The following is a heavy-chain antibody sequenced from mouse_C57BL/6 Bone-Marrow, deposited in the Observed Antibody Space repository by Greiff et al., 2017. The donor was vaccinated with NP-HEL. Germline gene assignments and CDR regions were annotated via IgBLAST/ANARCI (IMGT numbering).Heavy chain of an antibody. V-gene: IGHV1-69*01. Sequence: QVQLQQPGAELVMPGASVKLSCKASGYTFTSYWMHWVKPRPGQGLEWIGEIDPSDSYTNYNQKFKGKSTLTVDKSSSTAYMQLSSLTSEDSAVYYCARETAQAPAWFAYWGQGTLVTVSA. J-gene: IGHJ3*01. CDR3: ARETAQAPAWFAY. CDR1: GYTFTSYW. D-gene: IGHD3-2*02. CDR2: IDPSDSYT.